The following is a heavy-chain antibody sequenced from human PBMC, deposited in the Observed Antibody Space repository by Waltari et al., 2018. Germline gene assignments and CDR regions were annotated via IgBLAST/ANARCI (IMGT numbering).Heavy chain of an antibody. D-gene: IGHD3-3*01. CDR1: GFTFSRYT. J-gene: IGHJ4*02. CDR3: AKDSGVGGDDY. V-gene: IGHV3-23*01. CDR2: SPNGGETT. Sequence: EVQLLESGGGLVQPGGSLRLSCAASGFTFSRYTMNWVRQAPGQGRGWVQVSPNGGETTSYADSVKGLFIISRDNSKNTLYLQMNNLRAEDTAMYFCAKDSGVGGDDYWGQGTLVTVSS.